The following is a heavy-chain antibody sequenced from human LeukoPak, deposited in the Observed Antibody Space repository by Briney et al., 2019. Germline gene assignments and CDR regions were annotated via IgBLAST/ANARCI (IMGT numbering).Heavy chain of an antibody. D-gene: IGHD2-2*01. Sequence: GGSLRLSCAASGFSDYMFWVRQVPGTGPEGVSVIYTGDNTYYANSVKGRFTISRDNSRRMLYLQMNSLRAEDTSVYYCASSTSTPGGFDFWGQGTLVTVSS. CDR3: ASSTSTPGGFDF. V-gene: IGHV3-66*01. CDR1: GFSDY. J-gene: IGHJ4*02. CDR2: IYTGDNT.